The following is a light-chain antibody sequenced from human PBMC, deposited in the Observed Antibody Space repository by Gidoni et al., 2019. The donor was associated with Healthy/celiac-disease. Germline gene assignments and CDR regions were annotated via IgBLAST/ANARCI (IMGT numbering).Light chain of an antibody. CDR2: WAS. V-gene: IGKV4-1*01. Sequence: DIVMTQSPDSLAVSLGERATINCTSSQSVLYSSNNKYDLAWYQQKPGQPPKLLIYWASTRESGVPDRFSGSGSGTGFTLTISSLQAEDVAVYYCQQYYSTPQTFGQGTKVGIK. CDR3: QQYYSTPQT. J-gene: IGKJ1*01. CDR1: QSVLYSSNNKYD.